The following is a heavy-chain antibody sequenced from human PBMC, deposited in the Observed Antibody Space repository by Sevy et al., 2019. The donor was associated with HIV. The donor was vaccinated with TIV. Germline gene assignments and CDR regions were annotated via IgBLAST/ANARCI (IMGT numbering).Heavy chain of an antibody. CDR1: GFTFSSYA. CDR3: ARDGYYYGSGSYYRTYYYYYGMDV. CDR2: ISYDGSNK. Sequence: GGSLRLSCAASGFTFSSYAMHWVRQAPGKGLEWVAVISYDGSNKYYADSVKGRFTISRDNSKNTLYPQMNSLRAEDTAVYYCARDGYYYGSGSYYRTYYYYYGMDVWGQGTTVTVSS. D-gene: IGHD3-10*01. V-gene: IGHV3-30-3*01. J-gene: IGHJ6*02.